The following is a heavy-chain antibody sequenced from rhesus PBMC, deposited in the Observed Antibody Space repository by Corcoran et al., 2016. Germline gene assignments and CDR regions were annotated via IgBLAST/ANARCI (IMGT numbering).Heavy chain of an antibody. J-gene: IGHJ4*01. V-gene: IGHV4-122*02. CDR3: ARASTVAPWGY. Sequence: QVQLQESGPGLVKPSETLSPACAVSGGLFSSSYYYGSRISQAPGKGLEWIGDISYSGSTSYNPSLKSRVTISRDTSKNQLSLKLSSVTAADTAVYYCARASTVAPWGYWGQGVLVTVSS. CDR2: ISYSGST. CDR1: GGLFSSSYYY. D-gene: IGHD4-29*01.